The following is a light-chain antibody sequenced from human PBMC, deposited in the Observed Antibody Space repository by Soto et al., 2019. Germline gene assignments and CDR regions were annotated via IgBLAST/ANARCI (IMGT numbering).Light chain of an antibody. CDR3: QQYDSSGT. J-gene: IGKJ1*01. Sequence: LKQSAGTLTLSPGARATLSCRVSRRSSNNMCLAWYQQKRGQAPWLLCYGASNGATGIPDRFSGSGAGKDFTLTISRLEPEDVAVYYCQQYDSSGTFGQLTIV. V-gene: IGKV3-20*01. CDR1: RRSSNNMC. CDR2: GAS.